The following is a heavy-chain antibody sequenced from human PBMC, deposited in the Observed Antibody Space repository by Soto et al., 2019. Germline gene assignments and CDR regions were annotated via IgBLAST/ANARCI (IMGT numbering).Heavy chain of an antibody. Sequence: QVQLQESGPGVVKPSETLSLTCAVSGGSISSNNWWTWVRQPPGKGLEWFGEIYYNGKSNCAPSLKSRVTILLDKSKTKCSLRLNFVTAADTAVYYCAAHAGNTYGPLDYWGQGNLVTVSS. CDR1: GGSISSNNW. V-gene: IGHV4-4*02. CDR2: IYYNGKS. J-gene: IGHJ4*02. D-gene: IGHD3-10*01. CDR3: AAHAGNTYGPLDY.